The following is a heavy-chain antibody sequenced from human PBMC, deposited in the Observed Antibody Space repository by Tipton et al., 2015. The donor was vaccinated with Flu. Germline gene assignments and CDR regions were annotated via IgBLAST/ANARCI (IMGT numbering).Heavy chain of an antibody. D-gene: IGHD5-12*01. CDR1: GYKFTGYW. CDR2: IYPGDSDT. Sequence: QSGAEVKKPGESLKISCSGSGYKFTGYWIAWVRQVPGKGLEWMGIIYPGDSDTRYSPSFQGQVTISADKSINTTYLQWSGLKASDTAIYYCARLSGSYYFDYWGQGTLVTV. CDR3: ARLSGSYYFDY. V-gene: IGHV5-51*01. J-gene: IGHJ4*02.